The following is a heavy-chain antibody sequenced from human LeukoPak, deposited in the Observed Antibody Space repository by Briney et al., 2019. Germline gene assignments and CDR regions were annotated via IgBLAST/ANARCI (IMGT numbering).Heavy chain of an antibody. CDR1: GYTFTSYD. J-gene: IGHJ4*02. D-gene: IGHD3-22*01. CDR3: ARGRNYYDSSGYYYLKDY. Sequence: GASVKVSCKASGYTFTSYDINWVRQATGQGLEWMGWMNPNSGNTGYAQKFQGRVTMTRNTSISTAYMELSSLRSEDTAVYYCARGRNYYDSSGYYYLKDYWGQGTLVTVSS. V-gene: IGHV1-8*01. CDR2: MNPNSGNT.